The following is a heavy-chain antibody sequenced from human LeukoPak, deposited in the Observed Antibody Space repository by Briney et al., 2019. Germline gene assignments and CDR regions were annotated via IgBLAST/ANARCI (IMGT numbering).Heavy chain of an antibody. V-gene: IGHV3-53*04. CDR1: GFTVSSNY. CDR2: IYSGGNT. D-gene: IGHD3-10*01. CDR3: ARVRGLLWFGELLSDAFDI. Sequence: GGSLRLSCAASGFTVSSNYMSCVSQAPGKGLEWGSVIYSGGNTYYADSVKGRFTISRHNSRNTLYLQMNSLRAEDTAVYYCARVRGLLWFGELLSDAFDIWGQGTMVTVSS. J-gene: IGHJ3*02.